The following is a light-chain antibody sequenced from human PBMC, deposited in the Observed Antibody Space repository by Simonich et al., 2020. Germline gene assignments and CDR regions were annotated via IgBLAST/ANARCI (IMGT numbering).Light chain of an antibody. CDR1: QSVLYSSNNKNY. J-gene: IGKJ3*01. V-gene: IGKV4-1*01. CDR3: QQYYSTPFT. CDR2: WAS. Sequence: DIVMTQSPDSLAVSLGERATINCKSSQSVLYSSNNKNYLAWYQQKQGQPPKLLINWASTRESGVPDRFSGSGSGTDFTLTISSLQAEDVAVYYCQQYYSTPFTFGPGTKVDIK.